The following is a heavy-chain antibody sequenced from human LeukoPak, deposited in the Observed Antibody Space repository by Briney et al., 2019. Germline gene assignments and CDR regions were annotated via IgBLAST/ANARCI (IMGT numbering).Heavy chain of an antibody. CDR2: ISAYNGNT. CDR3: ARDWGD. V-gene: IGHV1-18*01. Sequence: GASVRVSCKASGYTFTSYGISWVRQAPGQGLEWMGWISAYNGNTNYAQKLQGRVTMTRDTSISTAYMELSRLRSDDTAVYYCARDWGDWGQGTLVTVSS. D-gene: IGHD3-10*01. J-gene: IGHJ4*02. CDR1: GYTFTSYG.